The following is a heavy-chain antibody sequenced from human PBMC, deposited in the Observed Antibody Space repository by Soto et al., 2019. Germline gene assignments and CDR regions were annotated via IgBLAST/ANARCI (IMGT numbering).Heavy chain of an antibody. CDR3: AKGSTYYYYYYMDV. CDR1: GYTFTSYG. J-gene: IGHJ6*03. Sequence: ASVKVSCKASGYTFTSYGISWVRQAPGQGLEWMGWISAYNGNTNYAQKLQGRVTMTTDTSTSTAYMELRSLRSDDTAVYYCAKGSTYYYYYYMDVWGKGTKVTVSS. V-gene: IGHV1-18*01. CDR2: ISAYNGNT. D-gene: IGHD2-2*01.